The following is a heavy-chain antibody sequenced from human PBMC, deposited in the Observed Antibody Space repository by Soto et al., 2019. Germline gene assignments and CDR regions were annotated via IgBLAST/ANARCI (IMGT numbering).Heavy chain of an antibody. CDR1: GYTFTSSD. J-gene: IGHJ6*02. V-gene: IGHV1-8*01. Sequence: QVQLVQSGAEVKKPGASAKVSCKASGYTFTSSDINWVRQATGQGLEWMGWMNPNSGNTGYAQKFQGRVTMSRNTSISTAYMELSSLRSEDTAVYYCEREKTSYGMDVWGQGTTVTVSS. CDR2: MNPNSGNT. CDR3: EREKTSYGMDV.